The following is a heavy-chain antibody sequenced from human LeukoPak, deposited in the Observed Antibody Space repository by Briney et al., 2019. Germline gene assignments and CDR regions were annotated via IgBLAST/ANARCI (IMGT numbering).Heavy chain of an antibody. V-gene: IGHV3-33*06. D-gene: IGHD1-1*01. Sequence: PGGSLRLSCAASGFTFSNYGMTWVRQAPGKGLEWVAVIWYDGSNKYYADSVKGRFTISRDNSKNTLCLQMNSLRAEDTAVYYCAKDVTTGTTDLDHWGQGTLVTVSS. CDR3: AKDVTTGTTDLDH. CDR2: IWYDGSNK. CDR1: GFTFSNYG. J-gene: IGHJ5*02.